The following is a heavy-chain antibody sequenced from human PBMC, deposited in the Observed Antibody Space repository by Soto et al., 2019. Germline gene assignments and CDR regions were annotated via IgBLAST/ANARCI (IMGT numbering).Heavy chain of an antibody. D-gene: IGHD7-27*01. CDR3: ARDLSWGSNWYYYMDV. Sequence: EVQLVESGGGLVQPGGSLRLSCATSGFILSDCAMNWVRQAPGKGLEWVSYISSSSSVIDYADSVKGRFTASRDNARNSLYLQMNSLRAEDTAVYYCARDLSWGSNWYYYMDVWGKGTTVPVSS. J-gene: IGHJ6*03. CDR2: ISSSSSVI. CDR1: GFILSDCA. V-gene: IGHV3-48*01.